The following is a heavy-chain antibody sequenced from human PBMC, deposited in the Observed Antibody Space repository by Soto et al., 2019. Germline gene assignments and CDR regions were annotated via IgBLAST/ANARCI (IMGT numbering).Heavy chain of an antibody. D-gene: IGHD3-22*01. CDR3: ATGQNYYDSSRFDD. CDR1: GYTLTELS. CDR2: FDPEDGET. V-gene: IGHV1-24*01. J-gene: IGHJ5*02. Sequence: ASVKVSCKVSGYTLTELSMHWVRQAPGKGLEWMGGFDPEDGETIYAQKFQGRVTMTEDTSTDTAYMELSSLRSEDTAVYYCATGQNYYDSSRFDDWGQGTLVTVSS.